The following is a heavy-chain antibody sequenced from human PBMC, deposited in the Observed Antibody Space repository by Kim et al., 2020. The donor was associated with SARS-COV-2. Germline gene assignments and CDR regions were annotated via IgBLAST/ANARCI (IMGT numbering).Heavy chain of an antibody. CDR3: ARNLRGGIAVAGWYYFDY. J-gene: IGHJ4*02. Sequence: SETLSLTCTVSGGSLSSSSYYWGRIRQPPGKGLEGIGSIYYSGSTYYNPSLKSRVTISVDTSKNQFSLKLSSVTAADTAVYYCARNLRGGIAVAGWYYFDYWGQGTLVTVSS. D-gene: IGHD6-19*01. CDR1: GGSLSSSSYY. CDR2: IYYSGST. V-gene: IGHV4-39*01.